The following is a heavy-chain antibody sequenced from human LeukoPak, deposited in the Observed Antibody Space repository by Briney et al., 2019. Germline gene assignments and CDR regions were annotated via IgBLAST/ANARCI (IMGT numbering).Heavy chain of an antibody. CDR2: ISGSGGST. V-gene: IGHV3-23*01. Sequence: GGSLRLSCAASGFTFSGSPMHWVRQAPGKGLEWVSAISGSGGSTYYADSVKGRFTISRDNSKNTLYLQMNSLRAEDTAVYYCAKEYWYYYGMDVWGQGTTVTVSS. CDR1: GFTFSGSP. CDR3: AKEYWYYYGMDV. D-gene: IGHD2-8*02. J-gene: IGHJ6*02.